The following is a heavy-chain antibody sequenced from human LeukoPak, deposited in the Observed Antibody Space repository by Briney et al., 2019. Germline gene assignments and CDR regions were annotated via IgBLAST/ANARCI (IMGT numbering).Heavy chain of an antibody. CDR2: IYYTGTT. J-gene: IGHJ5*02. D-gene: IGHD3/OR15-3a*01. Sequence: SETLSLTCAVSGGSISSSLYHWGWIRQSPGKNLEWLGSIYYTGTTHYNPSLKSRVTISVDTSKNQFSLNLSSVTAADTAVYYCARQEIGLRSFDPWGQGTLVTVSS. CDR1: GGSISSSLYH. CDR3: ARQEIGLRSFDP. V-gene: IGHV4-39*01.